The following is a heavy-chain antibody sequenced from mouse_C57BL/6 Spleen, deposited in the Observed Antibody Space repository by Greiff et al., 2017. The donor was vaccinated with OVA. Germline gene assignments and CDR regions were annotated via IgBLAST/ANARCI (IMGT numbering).Heavy chain of an antibody. Sequence: EVKLVESGGGLVKPGGSLKLSCAASGFTFSDYGMHWVRQAPEQGLEWVAYISSGSSTIYSADTVNGRLTISRDKAKNTLFLQMTSLRSEDTAMYYCARPGDYDGAWFAYWGQGTLVTVSA. D-gene: IGHD2-4*01. CDR3: ARPGDYDGAWFAY. CDR1: GFTFSDYG. J-gene: IGHJ3*01. V-gene: IGHV5-17*01. CDR2: ISSGSSTI.